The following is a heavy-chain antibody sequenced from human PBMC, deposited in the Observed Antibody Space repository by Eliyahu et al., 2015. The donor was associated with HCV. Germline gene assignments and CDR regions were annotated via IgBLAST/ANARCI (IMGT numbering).Heavy chain of an antibody. CDR1: GFXFSXYG. Sequence: QVQLVESGGGVVQPGRSLRLSCAASGFXFSXYGXPWFRQAPGKGLEGVAVISYDGSNKYYADSVKGRFTISRDNSKNTLYLQMNSLRAEDTAVYYCAKGEVPGWYCGGDCSEPLFDYWGQGTLVTVSS. CDR3: AKGEVPGWYCGGDCSEPLFDY. D-gene: IGHD2-21*02. J-gene: IGHJ4*02. CDR2: ISYDGSNK. V-gene: IGHV3-30*18.